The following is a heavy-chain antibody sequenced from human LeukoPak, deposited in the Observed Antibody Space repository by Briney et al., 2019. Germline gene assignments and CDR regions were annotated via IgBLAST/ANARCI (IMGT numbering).Heavy chain of an antibody. Sequence: GGSLRLSCAASGFTFSSYSMNWVRQAPGKGLEWVSSISSSSSYIYYADSVKGRFTISRDNAKNSLYLQMNSLRAEDTAVYYCARDSRDNFWSGYPYYYYYGMDVWGQGTTVTVSS. D-gene: IGHD3-3*01. V-gene: IGHV3-21*04. CDR1: GFTFSSYS. J-gene: IGHJ6*02. CDR3: ARDSRDNFWSGYPYYYYYGMDV. CDR2: ISSSSSYI.